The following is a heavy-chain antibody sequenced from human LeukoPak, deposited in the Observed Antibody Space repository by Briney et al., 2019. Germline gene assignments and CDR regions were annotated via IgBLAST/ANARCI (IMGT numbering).Heavy chain of an antibody. CDR1: GGSISSYY. Sequence: PSETPSLTCTVSGGSISSYYWSWIRQPPGKGLEWIGYIYYSGSTNYNPSLKSRVTISVDTSKNQFTLKLSSVTAADTAVYYCARGVWFGELFYFDYWGQGTLVTVSS. D-gene: IGHD3-10*01. CDR2: IYYSGST. CDR3: ARGVWFGELFYFDY. V-gene: IGHV4-59*08. J-gene: IGHJ4*02.